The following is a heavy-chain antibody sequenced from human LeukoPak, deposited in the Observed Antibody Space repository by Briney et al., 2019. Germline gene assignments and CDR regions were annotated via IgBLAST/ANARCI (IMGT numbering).Heavy chain of an antibody. V-gene: IGHV4-4*07. D-gene: IGHD3-22*01. J-gene: IGHJ4*02. CDR2: IYTSGST. CDR3: ARDRGGYYDSSGYSATYFDY. CDR1: GGSFSGYY. Sequence: SETLSLTCAVYGGSFSGYYWSWIRQPAGKGLEWIGRIYTSGSTNYNPSLKSRVTMSVDTSKNQFSLKLSSVTAADTAVYYCARDRGGYYDSSGYSATYFDYWGQGTLVTVSS.